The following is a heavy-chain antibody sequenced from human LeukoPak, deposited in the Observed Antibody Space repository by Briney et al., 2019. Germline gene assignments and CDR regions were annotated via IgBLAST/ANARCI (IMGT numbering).Heavy chain of an antibody. CDR2: ISDSGGST. J-gene: IGHJ4*02. Sequence: GGSLRLSCAASGFTFSSYAMSWVRQAPGKGLEWVSAISDSGGSTYYADSVKGRFTISRDNSKNTLYLQMNSLRAEDTAVYYCAKYYGSGSRLTYYFIHYWGQGTLVTVSS. CDR3: AKYYGSGSRLTYYFIHY. CDR1: GFTFSSYA. V-gene: IGHV3-23*01. D-gene: IGHD3-10*01.